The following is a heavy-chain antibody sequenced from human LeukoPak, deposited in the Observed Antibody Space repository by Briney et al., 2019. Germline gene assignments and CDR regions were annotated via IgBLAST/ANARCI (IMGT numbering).Heavy chain of an antibody. Sequence: SVKVSCKASGYTFTGYYMHWVRQAPGQGLEWMGGIIPIFGTANYAQKFQGRVTITADKSTSTAYMELSSLRSEDTAVYYCAREEYSGYDGVYFDYWGQGTLVTVSS. J-gene: IGHJ4*02. D-gene: IGHD5-12*01. CDR3: AREEYSGYDGVYFDY. CDR2: IIPIFGTA. V-gene: IGHV1-69*06. CDR1: GYTFTGYY.